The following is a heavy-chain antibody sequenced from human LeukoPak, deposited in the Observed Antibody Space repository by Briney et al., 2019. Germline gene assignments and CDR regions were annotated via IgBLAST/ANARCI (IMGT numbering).Heavy chain of an antibody. D-gene: IGHD3-9*01. CDR1: GFTFSSYS. J-gene: IGHJ3*02. Sequence: GGSLRLSCAASGFTFSSYSMNWVRQAPGKGLEWVSSISSSSSYIYYADSAKGRFTISRDNAKNSLYLQMNSLRAEDTAVYYCARVNHTISDAFDIWGQGTMVTVSS. CDR2: ISSSSSYI. V-gene: IGHV3-21*01. CDR3: ARVNHTISDAFDI.